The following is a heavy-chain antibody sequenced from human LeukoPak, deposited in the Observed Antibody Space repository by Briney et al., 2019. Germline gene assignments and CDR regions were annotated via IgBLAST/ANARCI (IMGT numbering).Heavy chain of an antibody. D-gene: IGHD6-13*01. V-gene: IGHV1-69*01. J-gene: IGHJ4*02. CDR1: GGTFSSYA. Sequence: GSSVKVSCKASGGTFSSYAISWVRQAPGQGLEWMGGIIPIFGTANYAQKFQGRVTITADESTSTAYMELSSLRSEDTAVYYCASQYTSSRIFDDWGQGTLVTVSS. CDR2: IIPIFGTA. CDR3: ASQYTSSRIFDD.